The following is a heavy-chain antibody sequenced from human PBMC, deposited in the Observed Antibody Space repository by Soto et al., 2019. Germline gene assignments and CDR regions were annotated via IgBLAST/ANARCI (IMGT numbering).Heavy chain of an antibody. CDR1: GFTLSGYA. D-gene: IGHD6-6*01. V-gene: IGHV3-64*01. CDR3: ARRARPDVYYMDV. CDR2: ISSNGVGT. J-gene: IGHJ6*03. Sequence: EVQLAESGGGLAQPGGSLRLSCAASGFTLSGYAMDWVRQAPGKGLEYVSGISSNGVGTYYANSVQGRFTISRDNSKNTVYLQMGSLRPEDMAVYYCARRARPDVYYMDVWCKGTTVTVSS.